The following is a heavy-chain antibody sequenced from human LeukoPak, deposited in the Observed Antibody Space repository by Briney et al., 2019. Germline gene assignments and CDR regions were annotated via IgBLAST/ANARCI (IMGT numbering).Heavy chain of an antibody. V-gene: IGHV3-23*01. Sequence: GGSLRLSCAGSGFTFSNYVITWVRQAPGKGLEWVSSISSGGRNTYYADSVKGRFTISRDNSKNTLFVQMNSLRGDDTAVYYCAKESAAAKRRYFPYYGIDAWGQGTTVTVSS. CDR3: AKESAAAKRRYFPYYGIDA. CDR2: ISSGGRNT. CDR1: GFTFSNYV. D-gene: IGHD2-2*01. J-gene: IGHJ6*02.